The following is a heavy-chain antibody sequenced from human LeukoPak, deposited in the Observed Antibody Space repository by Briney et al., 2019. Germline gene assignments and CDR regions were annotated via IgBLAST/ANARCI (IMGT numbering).Heavy chain of an antibody. D-gene: IGHD3-16*02. CDR1: GYTFTNYY. CDR2: INPNSGGT. J-gene: IGHJ3*02. V-gene: IGHV1-2*06. CDR3: ARDVQELSLDAFDI. Sequence: ASVKVSCKASGYTFTNYYMHWVRQAPGQGLEWMGRINPNSGGTNYAQKFQGRVTMTRDTSISTAYMELSRLRSDDTAVYYCARDVQELSLDAFDIWGQGTMVTVSS.